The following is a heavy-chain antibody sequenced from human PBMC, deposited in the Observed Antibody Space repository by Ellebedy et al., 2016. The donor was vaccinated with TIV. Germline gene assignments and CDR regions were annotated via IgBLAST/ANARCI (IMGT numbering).Heavy chain of an antibody. CDR3: AKEDTAMVSYYGMDV. CDR2: ISYDGSNK. D-gene: IGHD5-18*01. J-gene: IGHJ6*02. V-gene: IGHV3-30*18. Sequence: GESLKISCAASGFTFSSYGMHWVRQAPGKGLEWVAVISYDGSNKYYADSVKGRFTISRDNSKNTLYLQMNSLRAEDTAVYYCAKEDTAMVSYYGMDVWGQGTTVTVSS. CDR1: GFTFSSYG.